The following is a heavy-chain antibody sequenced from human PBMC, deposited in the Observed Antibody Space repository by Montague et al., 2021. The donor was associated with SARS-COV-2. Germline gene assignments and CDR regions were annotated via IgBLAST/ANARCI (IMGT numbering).Heavy chain of an antibody. D-gene: IGHD7-27*01. CDR2: IYYSGST. CDR3: ARARGVGPTTWDCFDP. J-gene: IGHJ5*02. CDR1: GDSISSGGYY. Sequence: SETLSLTCTVSGDSISSGGYYWSWVRQPPGKGLEWVGCIYYSGSTYYNPSLKSRLTISVDTSKNRFSLKLSSVTAADTAMYYCARARGVGPTTWDCFDPWGQGTLVTVSS. V-gene: IGHV4-61*08.